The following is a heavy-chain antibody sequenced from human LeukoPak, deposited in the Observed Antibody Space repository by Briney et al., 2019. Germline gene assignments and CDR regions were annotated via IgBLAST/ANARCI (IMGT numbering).Heavy chain of an antibody. D-gene: IGHD1-26*01. J-gene: IGHJ4*02. CDR3: ARAGRSGNYYSSYFDN. V-gene: IGHV3-23*01. CDR2: ISGSGYYS. CDR1: EFTFDNYA. Sequence: PGGSLRLSCAASEFTFDNYAMSWVRQAPGKGLEWVSVISGSGYYSYYADSVKGRFTVSRDNSKNTVYLQMNSLRAADAAVYYCARAGRSGNYYSSYFDNWGQGTPVTVSS.